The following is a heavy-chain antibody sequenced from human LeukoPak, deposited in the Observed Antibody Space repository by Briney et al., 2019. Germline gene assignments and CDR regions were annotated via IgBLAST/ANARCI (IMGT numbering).Heavy chain of an antibody. CDR1: GYTFTSHA. J-gene: IGHJ5*02. CDR2: INTNTGNP. CDR3: ARGQYCSGGSCYEGWFDP. V-gene: IGHV7-4-1*01. Sequence: ASVQVSCKASGYTFTSHAMNWVRQAPGQRLEWTGWINTNTGNPTYPQGFTGRFVFSLDTSVSTAYLQICSLKAEDTAVYYCARGQYCSGGSCYEGWFDPWGQGTLVTVSS. D-gene: IGHD2-15*01.